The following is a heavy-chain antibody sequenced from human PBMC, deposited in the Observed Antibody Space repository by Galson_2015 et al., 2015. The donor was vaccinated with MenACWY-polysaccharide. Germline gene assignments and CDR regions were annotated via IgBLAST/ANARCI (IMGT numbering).Heavy chain of an antibody. CDR1: GSRFSNSG. CDR3: AREGSRIVFHAFDI. CDR2: IQYDGSNK. J-gene: IGHJ3*02. V-gene: IGHV3-33*01. Sequence: SLRLSCAASGSRFSNSGMHWVRQAPGKGLEWVAVIQYDGSNKVYADSVKGRFTISRVNSKNTVFLEMNTLGVEDTAVYYCAREGSRIVFHAFDIWGQGTMVTVSS. D-gene: IGHD2-2*01.